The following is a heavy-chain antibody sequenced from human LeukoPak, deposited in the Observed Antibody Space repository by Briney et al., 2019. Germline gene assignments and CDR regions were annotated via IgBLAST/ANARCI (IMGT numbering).Heavy chain of an antibody. Sequence: GGSLRLSCAAFGFTFSSYAMSWVRQAPGKGLEWVSAISGSGGSTYYADSVKGRFTISRDNSKNTLYLQMNSLRAEDTAVYYCAKSREGIFGVVTAYYFDYWGQGTLVTVSS. V-gene: IGHV3-23*01. CDR1: GFTFSSYA. CDR3: AKSREGIFGVVTAYYFDY. J-gene: IGHJ4*02. CDR2: ISGSGGST. D-gene: IGHD3-3*01.